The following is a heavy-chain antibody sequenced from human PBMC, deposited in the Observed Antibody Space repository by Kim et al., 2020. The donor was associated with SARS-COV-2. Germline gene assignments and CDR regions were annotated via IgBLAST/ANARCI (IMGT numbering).Heavy chain of an antibody. Sequence: SETLSLTCAVYGGSFSGYYWSWIRQPPGKGLEWIGEINHSGSTNYNPSLKSRVTISVDTSKNQFSLKLSSVTAADTAVYYCARGLRLRFLLDWFDPWGQGTLVTVSS. D-gene: IGHD5-12*01. V-gene: IGHV4-34*01. CDR2: INHSGST. CDR1: GGSFSGYY. CDR3: ARGLRLRFLLDWFDP. J-gene: IGHJ5*02.